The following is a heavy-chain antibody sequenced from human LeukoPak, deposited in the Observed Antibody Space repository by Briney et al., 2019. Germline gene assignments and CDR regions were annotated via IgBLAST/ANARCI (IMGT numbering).Heavy chain of an antibody. V-gene: IGHV3-7*01. CDR2: IKQDGSEK. J-gene: IGHJ4*02. CDR3: ARDSTCYDILTGYYNTPYFDY. D-gene: IGHD3-9*01. Sequence: GGSLRLSCAASGFTFSSYWMSWVRQAPGKGLEWVANIKQDGSEKYYVDSVKGRFTISRDNAKNSLYLQMNSLRAEDTAVYYCARDSTCYDILTGYYNTPYFDYWGQGTLVTVSS. CDR1: GFTFSSYW.